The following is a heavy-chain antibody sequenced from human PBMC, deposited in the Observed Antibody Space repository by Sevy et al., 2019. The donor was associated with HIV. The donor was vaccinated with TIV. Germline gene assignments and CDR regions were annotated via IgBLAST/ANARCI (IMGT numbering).Heavy chain of an antibody. CDR1: GFTFDDYA. J-gene: IGHJ6*02. V-gene: IGHV3-9*01. D-gene: IGHD5-18*01. CDR2: ISWNSGSI. CDR3: AKLHLGEEYSYGSMDV. Sequence: GGSLRLSCAASGFTFDDYAMHWVRQAPGKGLEWVSGISWNSGSIGYADSVKGRFTISRDNAKNSLYLQMNSLRAEDTALYYCAKLHLGEEYSYGSMDVWGQGTTVTVSS.